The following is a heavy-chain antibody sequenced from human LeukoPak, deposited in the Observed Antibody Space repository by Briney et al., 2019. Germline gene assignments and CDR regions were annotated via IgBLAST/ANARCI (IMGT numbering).Heavy chain of an antibody. V-gene: IGHV3-48*03. CDR2: ISSSGSTI. CDR1: GFTFSSYA. CDR3: ARKAPYYYYMDV. Sequence: GGSLRLXCAASGFTFSSYAMSWVRQAPGKGLEWVSYISSSGSTIYNADSLKGRFTISRDNAKNSLYLQMNSLRAEDTAVYYCARKAPYYYYMDVWGKGTTVTVSS. J-gene: IGHJ6*03.